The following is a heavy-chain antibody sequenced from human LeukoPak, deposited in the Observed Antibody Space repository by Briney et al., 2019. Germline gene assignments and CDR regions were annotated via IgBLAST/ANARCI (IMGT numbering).Heavy chain of an antibody. J-gene: IGHJ5*02. CDR3: ARDRRIAAADDNWFDP. Sequence: ASVKVSCKASGGTFSSYAISWVRQAPGQGPEWMGRIIPIFGTANYAQKFQGRVTITADKSTSTAYMELSSLRSEDTAVYYCARDRRIAAADDNWFDPWGQGTLVTVSS. CDR2: IIPIFGTA. D-gene: IGHD6-13*01. V-gene: IGHV1-69*06. CDR1: GGTFSSYA.